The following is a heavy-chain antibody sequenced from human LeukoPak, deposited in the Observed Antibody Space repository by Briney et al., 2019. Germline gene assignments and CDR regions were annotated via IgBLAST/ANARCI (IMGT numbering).Heavy chain of an antibody. CDR1: GFTFSSYS. CDR3: ARDMEGGYDGIDY. V-gene: IGHV3-21*01. D-gene: IGHD5-12*01. Sequence: GGSLRLSCAASGFTFSSYSMNWVRQAPGKGLXXXXXISSSSSYIYYADSVXGRFTISRDNAKNSLYLQMNSLRAEDTAVYYCARDMEGGYDGIDYWGQGTLVTVSS. J-gene: IGHJ4*02. CDR2: ISSSSSYI.